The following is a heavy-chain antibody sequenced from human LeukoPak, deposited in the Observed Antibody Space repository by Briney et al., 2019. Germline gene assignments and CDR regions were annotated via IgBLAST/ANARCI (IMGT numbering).Heavy chain of an antibody. D-gene: IGHD2-15*01. CDR3: AAHCSGGSCYFDY. J-gene: IGHJ4*02. V-gene: IGHV1-2*02. CDR2: INPNSGGT. Sequence: ASVKVSCKASGYTFTGYYMHWVRQAAGQGLEWMGWINPNSGGTNYAQKFQGRVTMTRGTSISTAYMELSRLRSDDTAVYYCAAHCSGGSCYFDYWGQGTLVTVSS. CDR1: GYTFTGYY.